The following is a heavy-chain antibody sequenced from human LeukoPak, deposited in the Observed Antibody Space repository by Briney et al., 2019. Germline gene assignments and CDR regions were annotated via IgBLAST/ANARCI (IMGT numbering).Heavy chain of an antibody. D-gene: IGHD1-1*01. J-gene: IGHJ4*02. Sequence: GASVKVSCKASGYTFTSYDINWVRQATGQGLEWMGWMNPNSGNTGYAQKFQGRVTMTRNTSISTAYMELSSLRSEDTAVYYCARSTGTTIYFDYWGQGTLVTVSS. CDR1: GYTFTSYD. CDR2: MNPNSGNT. CDR3: ARSTGTTIYFDY. V-gene: IGHV1-8*01.